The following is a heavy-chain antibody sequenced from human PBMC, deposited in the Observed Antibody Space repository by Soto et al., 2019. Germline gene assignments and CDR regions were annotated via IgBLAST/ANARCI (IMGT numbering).Heavy chain of an antibody. CDR1: GFTFCSYA. CDR2: ISSSGGST. D-gene: IGHD3-10*01. CDR3: MRPAPRGRHYFYFGMDA. J-gene: IGHJ6*02. V-gene: IGHV3-23*01. Sequence: GSLRLSCAASGFTFCSYAMSWVRQAPGKGLEWVSGISSSGGSTYYADSVKGRFTISRDNSKNTVFLRLNRPRVEDTAVYYCMRPAPRGRHYFYFGMDAWGQGTTVTGSS.